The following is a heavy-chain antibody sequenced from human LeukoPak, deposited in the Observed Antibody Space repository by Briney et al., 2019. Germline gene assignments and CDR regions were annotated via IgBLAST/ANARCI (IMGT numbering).Heavy chain of an antibody. D-gene: IGHD7-27*01. V-gene: IGHV3-30-3*01. CDR3: ARARKSPLLTGDGRAFDI. Sequence: GGSLRLSCAASGFTFSSYAMHWVRQAPGKGLEWVAVISYDGSNKYYADSVKGRFTISRDNSKNTLYLQMNSLRAEDTAVYYCARARKSPLLTGDGRAFDIWGQGTMVTVSS. J-gene: IGHJ3*02. CDR1: GFTFSSYA. CDR2: ISYDGSNK.